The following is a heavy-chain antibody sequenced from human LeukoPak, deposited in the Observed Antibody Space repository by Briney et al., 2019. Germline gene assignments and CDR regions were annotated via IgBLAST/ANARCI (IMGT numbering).Heavy chain of an antibody. CDR1: GGSISSYY. V-gene: IGHV4-59*08. CDR2: IYYSGNT. CDR3: ARSSGSYYLEYGLDV. Sequence: KPSETLSLTCTVSGGSISSYYWSWMRQPPGKGLQWIGYIYYSGNTKYNPSLKSRVTISVDTSKNQFSLKLSSVTAADTAVYYCARSSGSYYLEYGLDVWGQGTTVTVSS. D-gene: IGHD3-10*01. J-gene: IGHJ6*02.